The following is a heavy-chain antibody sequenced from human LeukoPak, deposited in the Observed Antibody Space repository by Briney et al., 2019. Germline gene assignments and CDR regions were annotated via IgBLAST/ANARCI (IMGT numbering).Heavy chain of an antibody. V-gene: IGHV3-11*01. D-gene: IGHD1-26*01. CDR2: ITNSGDFV. CDR1: GFRFSGHY. J-gene: IGHJ4*02. Sequence: GRSLRLSCAASGFRFSGHYMSWIRQAPGKGLEWISYITNSGDFVNYADSVKGRFTISRDNAKNSLYLQMNSLRAEDTAVYYCAREARATPDFWGQGTVVTVSS. CDR3: AREARATPDF.